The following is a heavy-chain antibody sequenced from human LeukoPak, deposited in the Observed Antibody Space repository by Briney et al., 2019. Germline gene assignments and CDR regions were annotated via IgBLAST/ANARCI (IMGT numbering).Heavy chain of an antibody. V-gene: IGHV4-4*09. CDR3: ARHRYYDSSGYAILAFDI. D-gene: IGHD3-22*01. CDR2: IYTSGST. Sequence: SETLSLTCTVSGGSISSYYWSWIRQPPGKGLDSIGYIYTSGSTNYNPSLKSRVTISVDTSKNQFSLKLSSVTAADTAVYYCARHRYYDSSGYAILAFDIWGQGTMVTVSS. CDR1: GGSISSYY. J-gene: IGHJ3*02.